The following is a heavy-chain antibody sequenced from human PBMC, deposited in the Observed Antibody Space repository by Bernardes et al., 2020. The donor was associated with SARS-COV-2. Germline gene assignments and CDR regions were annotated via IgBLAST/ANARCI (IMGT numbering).Heavy chain of an antibody. J-gene: IGHJ6*02. CDR1: GYTFTNDW. CDR2: IYLGDSSS. V-gene: IGHV5-51*01. CDR3: ARGAAGVYFYGMDV. D-gene: IGHD2-21*01. Sequence: GESLKISCKASGYTFTNDWIGWVRQMSGKGLEWMGIIYLGDSSSTYSPSFQGQVTISADKSISTAYLQWSSLKASDTAMYFCARGAAGVYFYGMDVWGQGTPVTGSS.